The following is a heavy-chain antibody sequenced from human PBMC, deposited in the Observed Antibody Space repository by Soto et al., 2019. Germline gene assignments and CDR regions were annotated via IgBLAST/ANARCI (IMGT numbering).Heavy chain of an antibody. CDR3: ARVGVYSSSHYYYYYGMDV. V-gene: IGHV4-34*01. D-gene: IGHD6-6*01. Sequence: SETLSLTCAVYGGSFSGYYWSWIRQPPGKGLEWIGEINHSGSTNYNPSLKSRVTISVDTSKNQFSLKLSSVTAADTAVYYCARVGVYSSSHYYYYYGMDVWGQGTTVTSP. CDR1: GGSFSGYY. J-gene: IGHJ6*02. CDR2: INHSGST.